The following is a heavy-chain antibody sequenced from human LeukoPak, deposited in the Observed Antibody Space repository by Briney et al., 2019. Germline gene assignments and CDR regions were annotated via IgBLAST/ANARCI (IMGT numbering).Heavy chain of an antibody. D-gene: IGHD5-18*01. CDR1: GYTFTGYY. CDR2: INPNSGGT. J-gene: IGHJ6*02. V-gene: IGHV1-2*04. CDR3: AREGVDTANYGMDV. Sequence: ASVTVSCTASGYTFTGYYMHWVRQAPGQGLEWMGWINPNSGGTNYAQKFQGWVTMTRDTSISTAYMELSRLRSDDTAVYYCAREGVDTANYGMDVWGQGTTVTVSS.